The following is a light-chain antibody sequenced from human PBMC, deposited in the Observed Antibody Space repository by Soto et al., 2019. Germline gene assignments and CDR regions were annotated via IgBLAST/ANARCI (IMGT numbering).Light chain of an antibody. V-gene: IGLV2-23*01. CDR1: TSDVGGYNL. CDR3: CSYASSSSYV. CDR2: EGT. J-gene: IGLJ1*01. Sequence: QSVLTQPASVSGSAGQSITISCSGTTSDVGGYNLVSWYQQHTAKAPKLLIYEGTQRPSGVSSRFSGSKSGNTASLTISGXQAEDESDYYCCSYASSSSYVFGTGTKVTVL.